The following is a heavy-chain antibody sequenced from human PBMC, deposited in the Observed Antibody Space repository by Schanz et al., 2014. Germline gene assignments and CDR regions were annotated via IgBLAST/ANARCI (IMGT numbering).Heavy chain of an antibody. CDR2: ISAYNGNT. D-gene: IGHD3-3*01. CDR1: GYIFINSG. CDR3: ARDRRFFDRDDLYYFDS. V-gene: IGHV1-18*01. J-gene: IGHJ4*02. Sequence: QVHLVQSGAEVKKPGATVKVSCKASGYIFINSGISWVRQAPGQGLEWMGWISAYNGNTKYPQKLQGRVTMTTDTSTSTAYMALTDLRSDDTAVYYCARDRRFFDRDDLYYFDSWGQGTLXTVSS.